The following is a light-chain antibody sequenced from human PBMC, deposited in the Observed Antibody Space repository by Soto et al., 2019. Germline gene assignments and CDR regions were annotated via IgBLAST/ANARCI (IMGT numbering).Light chain of an antibody. J-gene: IGLJ2*01. CDR1: SSNIGAGYD. Sequence: QSVLTQPPSVSGAPGQRVTVSCTGSSSNIGAGYDVHWYQQLPGTAPKLLIYANSNRPSGVPDRFSGTKSGTSASLAITGLHAEDEAHYYCQSYDSSLSGSVFGGGTKLTVL. CDR3: QSYDSSLSGSV. CDR2: ANS. V-gene: IGLV1-40*01.